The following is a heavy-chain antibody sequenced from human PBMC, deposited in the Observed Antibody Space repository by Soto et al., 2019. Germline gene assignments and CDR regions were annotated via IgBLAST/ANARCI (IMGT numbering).Heavy chain of an antibody. Sequence: QVQLVQSGAEEKKPGASVKVSCKASGYTFTSYATHWVRQAPGQRLEWMGWINAGNGNTKYSQKFQGRVTITRDTSASTAYMELSSLRSEDTAVYYCARAPGGPGIAEYWGQGTLVTVSS. J-gene: IGHJ4*02. V-gene: IGHV1-3*05. CDR2: INAGNGNT. CDR1: GYTFTSYA. CDR3: ARAPGGPGIAEY. D-gene: IGHD6-13*01.